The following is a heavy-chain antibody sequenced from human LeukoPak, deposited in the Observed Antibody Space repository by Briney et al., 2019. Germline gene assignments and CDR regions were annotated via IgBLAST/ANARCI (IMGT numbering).Heavy chain of an antibody. D-gene: IGHD1-14*01. Sequence: SVKVSCKASGGTFSSYAISWVRQAPGQGLEWMGGIIPIFGTANYAQKFQGRVTITADESTSTAYMELRSLRSDDTAVYYCASGPYNHGPFDYWGQGTLVTVSS. CDR3: ASGPYNHGPFDY. CDR2: IIPIFGTA. V-gene: IGHV1-69*13. J-gene: IGHJ4*02. CDR1: GGTFSSYA.